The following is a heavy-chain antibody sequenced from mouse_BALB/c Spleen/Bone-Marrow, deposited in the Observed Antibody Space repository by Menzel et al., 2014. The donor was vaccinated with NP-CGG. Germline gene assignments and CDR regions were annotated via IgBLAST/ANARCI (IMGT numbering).Heavy chain of an antibody. CDR1: GYSITSGYY. V-gene: IGHV3-6*02. J-gene: IGHJ2*01. D-gene: IGHD2-4*01. CDR2: ISYDGSN. Sequence: EVQLQQSGPGLVKPSQSLSLTCSVTGYSITSGYYWNWIRQFPGNKLEWMGYISYDGSNIYNPSLKNRISITRDTSKNQFFLKLNSVTTEDTATYSCAKEPAMDYDSFDYWGQGTTLTVSS. CDR3: AKEPAMDYDSFDY.